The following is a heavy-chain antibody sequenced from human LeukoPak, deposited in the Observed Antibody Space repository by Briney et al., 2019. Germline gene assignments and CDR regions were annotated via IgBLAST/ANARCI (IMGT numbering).Heavy chain of an antibody. V-gene: IGHV3-30*18. CDR3: AKDFLRVRSSAFDY. Sequence: GGSLRLSCAAYGFTFKTYGMHWVRQAPGKGLEWVAVIIYDGSNKYYADSVKGRFIISRDNSRNTLYLQMNSLRAEDTAVYYCAKDFLRVRSSAFDYWGQGTLVTVSS. CDR2: IIYDGSNK. D-gene: IGHD6-13*01. CDR1: GFTFKTYG. J-gene: IGHJ4*02.